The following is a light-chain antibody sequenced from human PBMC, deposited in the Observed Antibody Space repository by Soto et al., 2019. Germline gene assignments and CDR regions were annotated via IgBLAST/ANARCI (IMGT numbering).Light chain of an antibody. CDR1: QSISSW. V-gene: IGKV1-5*03. J-gene: IGKJ1*01. Sequence: DIQMTHSPSTLAASVGDRFTISWRASQSISSWLAWYQQRPGKAPKLLIYKASTLKSGVPSRFSGSGSGTEFTLTISSLQPDDFATYYCRHYNSYSEAFGQGTKVDI. CDR3: RHYNSYSEA. CDR2: KAS.